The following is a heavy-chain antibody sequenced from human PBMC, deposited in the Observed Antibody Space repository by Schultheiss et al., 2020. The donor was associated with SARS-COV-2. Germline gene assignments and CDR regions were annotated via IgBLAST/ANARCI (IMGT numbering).Heavy chain of an antibody. Sequence: SVKVSCKASGGTFSSYAISWVRQAPGQGLEWMGGIIPIFGTANYAQKFQGRVTITADESTSTAYMELSSLRSEDTAVYYCASQRGDILTGYSYWYFDLWGRGTLVTVSS. CDR2: IIPIFGTA. V-gene: IGHV1-69*13. CDR3: ASQRGDILTGYSYWYFDL. J-gene: IGHJ2*01. CDR1: GGTFSSYA. D-gene: IGHD3-9*01.